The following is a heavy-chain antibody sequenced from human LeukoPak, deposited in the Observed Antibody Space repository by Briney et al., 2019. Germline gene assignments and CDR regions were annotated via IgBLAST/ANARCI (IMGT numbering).Heavy chain of an antibody. Sequence: GGSLRLSCAASGFTFSSYSMNWVRQAPGKGLEWVAYISSSRSTIYYADSVKGRFTISRDNAKNSLYLQMNSLRAEDTAVYYCARDGGARDGYRLDYWGQGTLVTVSS. J-gene: IGHJ4*02. D-gene: IGHD5-24*01. CDR3: ARDGGARDGYRLDY. CDR1: GFTFSSYS. CDR2: ISSSRSTI. V-gene: IGHV3-48*01.